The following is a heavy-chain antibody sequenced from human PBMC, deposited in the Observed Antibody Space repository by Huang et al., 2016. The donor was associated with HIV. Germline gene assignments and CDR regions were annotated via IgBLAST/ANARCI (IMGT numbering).Heavy chain of an antibody. CDR2: IYPGDSDT. CDR3: ARLIGSPSFYYGLDV. D-gene: IGHD3-10*01. J-gene: IGHJ6*02. V-gene: IGHV5-51*01. Sequence: EVQLVQSGVEVKKPGESLKISCKGSGYRFRSNWIGWVRQMPGKGLEWMGIIYPGDSDTRYSPSFRGQVTISADKSINTAYLQWSSLKASDTAMYYCARLIGSPSFYYGLDVWGQGTTVTVSS. CDR1: GYRFRSNW.